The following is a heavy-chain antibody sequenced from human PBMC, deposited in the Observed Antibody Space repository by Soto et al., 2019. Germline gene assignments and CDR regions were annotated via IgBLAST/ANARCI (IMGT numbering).Heavy chain of an antibody. CDR2: INQDGSQT. CDR3: SWSLNY. CDR1: GFPFSSSW. D-gene: IGHD3-3*01. V-gene: IGHV3-7*01. J-gene: IGHJ4*02. Sequence: GSLRLSCAASGFPFSSSWMDWVRQAPGKGLEWVANINQDGSQTYYVDSVEGRFTVSRDNAENSLYLQMDSLRIEDTAVYYCSWSLNYWGLGTLVTVSS.